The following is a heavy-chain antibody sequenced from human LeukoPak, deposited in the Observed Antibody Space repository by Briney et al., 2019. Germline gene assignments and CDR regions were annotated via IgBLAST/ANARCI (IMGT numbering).Heavy chain of an antibody. Sequence: SETLSLTCTVSGGSISSYHWSWIRQPPGKGLEWIGEINHSGSTNYNPSLKSRVTISVDTSKNQFSLKLSSVTAADTAVYYCARVSLVVPAAIGALFDYWGQGTLVTVSS. D-gene: IGHD2-2*01. CDR3: ARVSLVVPAAIGALFDY. CDR2: INHSGST. CDR1: GGSISSYH. J-gene: IGHJ4*02. V-gene: IGHV4-34*01.